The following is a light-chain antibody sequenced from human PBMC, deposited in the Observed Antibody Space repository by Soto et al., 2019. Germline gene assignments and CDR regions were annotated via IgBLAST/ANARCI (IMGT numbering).Light chain of an antibody. J-gene: IGKJ2*01. V-gene: IGKV1-8*01. Sequence: IRMTQSPSSLPASIGDRVTITCRASHVVSNYLAWYQQKPGKAPKPLIYAASFLQSGVPSRFSGSGSGTDFSLTISFLQSEDFATYYCQHYYSYPYTFGQGTTLQMK. CDR2: AAS. CDR1: HVVSNY. CDR3: QHYYSYPYT.